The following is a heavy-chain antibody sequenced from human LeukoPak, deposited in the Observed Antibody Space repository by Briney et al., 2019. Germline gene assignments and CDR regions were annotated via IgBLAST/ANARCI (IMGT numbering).Heavy chain of an antibody. Sequence: SETLSLTCTVSGGSISSSSYYWGWIRQPPGKGLEWIGSIYYSGSTYYNPSLKSRVTISVDTSKNQFSLKLSSVTAADTAVYYCARPQSYYDSSGYYYKPHWYFDLWGRGTLVTVSS. CDR3: ARPQSYYDSSGYYYKPHWYFDL. J-gene: IGHJ2*01. CDR2: IYYSGST. V-gene: IGHV4-39*01. CDR1: GGSISSSSYY. D-gene: IGHD3-22*01.